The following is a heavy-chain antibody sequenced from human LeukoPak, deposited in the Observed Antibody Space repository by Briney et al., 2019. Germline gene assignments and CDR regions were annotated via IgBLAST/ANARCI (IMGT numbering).Heavy chain of an antibody. D-gene: IGHD2-2*02. CDR3: ARGAGYCSSTSCYKENIGY. CDR2: IWYGGSNK. CDR1: GFTFSSYG. V-gene: IGHV3-33*01. Sequence: PGGSLRLSCAASGFTFSSYGMHWVRQAPGKGLEWVAVIWYGGSNKYYADSVKGRFTISRDNSKNTLYLQMNSLRAEDTAVYYCARGAGYCSSTSCYKENIGYWGQGTLVTVSS. J-gene: IGHJ4*02.